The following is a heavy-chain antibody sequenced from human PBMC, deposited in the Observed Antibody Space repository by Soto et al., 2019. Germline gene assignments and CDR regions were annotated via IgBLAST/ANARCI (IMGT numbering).Heavy chain of an antibody. J-gene: IGHJ5*02. CDR2: ISSSSYI. CDR3: ARDKKHYDFWSGSNWFDP. CDR1: GFTFSSYS. V-gene: IGHV3-21*01. Sequence: RRLSCAASGFTFSSYSMNWVRQAPGKGLEWVSSISSSSYIYYADSVKGRFTISRDNAKNSLYLQMNSLRAEDTAVYYCARDKKHYDFWSGSNWFDPWGQGTLVTVSS. D-gene: IGHD3-3*01.